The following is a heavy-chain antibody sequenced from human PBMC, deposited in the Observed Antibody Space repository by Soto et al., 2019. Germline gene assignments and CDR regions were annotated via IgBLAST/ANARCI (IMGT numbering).Heavy chain of an antibody. CDR1: GYSISSGYY. CDR3: AKGIAAAGNFDY. Sequence: SETLSLTCAVSGYSISSGYYLGWLRQPPGKGLEWIGSIYHGGSTYYNPSLNSRVTLSIDMTNNHVSLILNSVTAADTAVYYCAKGIAAAGNFDYWGQGTLVTVSS. D-gene: IGHD6-13*01. CDR2: IYHGGST. V-gene: IGHV4-38-2*01. J-gene: IGHJ4*02.